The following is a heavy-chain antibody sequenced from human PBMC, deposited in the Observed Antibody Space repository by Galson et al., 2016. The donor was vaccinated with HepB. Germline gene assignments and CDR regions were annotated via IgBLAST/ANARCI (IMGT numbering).Heavy chain of an antibody. CDR2: IIPMFQTP. Sequence: SVKVSCKASGGTFSNSALSWVRQAPGQGLEWMGDIIPMFQTPNFAQKFQGRITITADASTSTAYMELRRLRSEDTAVYHCARGGYYGDYYDFNCLDSWGQGTLVTVSS. D-gene: IGHD4-17*01. CDR1: GGTFSNSA. CDR3: ARGGYYGDYYDFNCLDS. J-gene: IGHJ4*02. V-gene: IGHV1-69*13.